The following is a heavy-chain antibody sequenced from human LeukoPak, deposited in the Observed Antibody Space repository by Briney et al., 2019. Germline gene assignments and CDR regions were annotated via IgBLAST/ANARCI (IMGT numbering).Heavy chain of an antibody. CDR3: ARSYYDFWSGPLFDY. J-gene: IGHJ4*02. CDR2: IYYSGST. Sequence: PSETLSLTCSVSGGSISSGDYYWSWIRQPPGKGLEWIGYIYYSGSTYYNPSLKSRVTISVDTSKNQFSLKLSSVTAADTAVYYCARSYYDFWSGPLFDYWGQGTLVTVSS. D-gene: IGHD3-3*01. CDR1: GGSISSGDYY. V-gene: IGHV4-30-4*01.